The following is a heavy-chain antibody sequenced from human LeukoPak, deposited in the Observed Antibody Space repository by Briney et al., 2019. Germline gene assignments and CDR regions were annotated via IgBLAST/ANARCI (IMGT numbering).Heavy chain of an antibody. CDR1: GYTFTDYY. CDR2: INPSGGST. Sequence: GSVKVSCKASGYTFTDYYMHWVRQAPGQGLEWMGIINPSGGSTNYAQKFQGRITMTRDTSTSTVYMELSSLRSEDTAVYYCARDFREVSSGWSGNLDYWGQGTLVTVSS. J-gene: IGHJ4*02. D-gene: IGHD6-19*01. V-gene: IGHV1-46*01. CDR3: ARDFREVSSGWSGNLDY.